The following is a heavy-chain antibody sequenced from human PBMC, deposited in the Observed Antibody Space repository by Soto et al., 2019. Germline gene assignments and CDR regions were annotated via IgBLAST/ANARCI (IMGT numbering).Heavy chain of an antibody. J-gene: IGHJ5*02. CDR1: GYTFTTYD. CDR3: VRNLNGFDP. Sequence: QVQLVQSGAEVKKPGASVKVSCTTSGYTFTTYDINWVRQATGQGFEWMGWMNPNSGNTGYAQKFXVRATXXRDNSISTAYMELSSLRSEDTAVYYCVRNLNGFDPWGQGTLVTVSS. V-gene: IGHV1-8*02. CDR2: MNPNSGNT.